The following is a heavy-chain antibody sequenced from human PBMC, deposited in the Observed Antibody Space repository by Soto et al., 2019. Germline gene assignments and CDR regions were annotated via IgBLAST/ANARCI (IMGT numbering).Heavy chain of an antibody. CDR3: ARHVTYPGIYYYYYYMDV. D-gene: IGHD1-20*01. V-gene: IGHV4-59*08. J-gene: IGHJ6*03. Sequence: SETLSLTCTVSGGSISSYYWSWIRQPPGKGLEWIGYIYYSGSTNYNPSLKSRVTISVDTSKNQFSLKLSSVTAADTAVYYCARHVTYPGIYYYYYYMDVWGKGTTVTVSS. CDR2: IYYSGST. CDR1: GGSISSYY.